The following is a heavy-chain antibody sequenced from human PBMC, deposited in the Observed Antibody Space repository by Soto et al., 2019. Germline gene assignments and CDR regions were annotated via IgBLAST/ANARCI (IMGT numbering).Heavy chain of an antibody. Sequence: PGESLKISCKGSGYSFTSYWISWVRQMPGKGLEWKGRIDPSDSYTNYSPSFQGQVTISADKSISTAYLQWSSLKATDTAMYYCATSFYGSGSYPYPKNYYYGMDVWGQGTTVTVSS. CDR1: GYSFTSYW. CDR2: IDPSDSYT. V-gene: IGHV5-10-1*01. D-gene: IGHD3-10*01. J-gene: IGHJ6*02. CDR3: ATSFYGSGSYPYPKNYYYGMDV.